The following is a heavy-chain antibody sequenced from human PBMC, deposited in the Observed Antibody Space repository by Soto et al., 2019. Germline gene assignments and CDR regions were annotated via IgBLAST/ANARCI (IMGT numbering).Heavy chain of an antibody. Sequence: QVQLVQSGAEVKKPGSSVKVSCKASGGTFSSYAISWVRQAPGQGLEWMGGIIPIFGTADYAQKFQGRVTITADESTGPAYMELSSLRSEDTAVYYCATHYSSGGSYYYSGVDVWGQGTKVTVSS. CDR3: ATHYSSGGSYYYSGVDV. J-gene: IGHJ6*02. CDR2: IIPIFGTA. V-gene: IGHV1-69*12. CDR1: GGTFSSYA. D-gene: IGHD6-19*01.